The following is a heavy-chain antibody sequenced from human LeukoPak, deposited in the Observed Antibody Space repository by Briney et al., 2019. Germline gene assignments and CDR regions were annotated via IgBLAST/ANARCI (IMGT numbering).Heavy chain of an antibody. V-gene: IGHV3-53*01. CDR1: GFIVSTNY. J-gene: IGHJ4*02. CDR3: ARGPGKASFDY. Sequence: GGSLRLACAASGFIVSTNYMSWVRQAPGKGLEWVSVIFSGGSTYYADSVKGRFTISRDKSNNTLYLQMNSLRAEDTAVYYCARGPGKASFDYWGQGTLVTVSS. D-gene: IGHD3-10*01. CDR2: IFSGGST.